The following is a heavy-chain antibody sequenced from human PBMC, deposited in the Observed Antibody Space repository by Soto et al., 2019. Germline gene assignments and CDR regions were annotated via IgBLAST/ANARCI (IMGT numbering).Heavy chain of an antibody. CDR3: ARVSVTCFDY. J-gene: IGHJ4*02. CDR1: RGSISSGGYY. CDR2: IYYSGIT. Sequence: QVQLQESGPGLVKPSQTLSLTCTVSRGSISSGGYYWSWIRQHPGKGLEWIGYIYYSGITYSNPSLKSRVTIAVDTSKTQFSLKLSSVTAADTAVYYCARVSVTCFDYWGQGTLVTVSS. V-gene: IGHV4-31*03.